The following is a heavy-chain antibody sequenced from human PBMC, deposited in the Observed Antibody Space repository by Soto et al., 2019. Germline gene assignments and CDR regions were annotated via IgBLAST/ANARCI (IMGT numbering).Heavy chain of an antibody. CDR3: ARSTIFGVVIINVRYYYGMDV. V-gene: IGHV4-34*01. CDR1: GGSFSGYY. Sequence: SETLSLTCAVYGGSFSGYYWSWIRQPPGKGLEWIGEINHSGSTNYNPSLKSRVTISVDTSKNQFSLKLSSVTAADTAVYYCARSTIFGVVIINVRYYYGMDVWGQGTTVTVSS. J-gene: IGHJ6*02. CDR2: INHSGST. D-gene: IGHD3-3*01.